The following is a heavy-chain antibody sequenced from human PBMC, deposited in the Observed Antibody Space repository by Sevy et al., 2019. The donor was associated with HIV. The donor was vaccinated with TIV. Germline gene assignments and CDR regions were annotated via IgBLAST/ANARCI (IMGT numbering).Heavy chain of an antibody. V-gene: IGHV3-21*01. CDR2: ISSSSSYI. CDR1: GFTFSSYS. CDR3: ARDIRAIAVASYGMDV. Sequence: GGSLRLSCAASGFTFSSYSMNWVRQAPGKGLEWVSPISSSSSYIYYADSVKGRFTISRDNAKNSLYLQMNSLRAEDTAVYYCARDIRAIAVASYGMDVWGQGTTVTVSS. D-gene: IGHD6-19*01. J-gene: IGHJ6*02.